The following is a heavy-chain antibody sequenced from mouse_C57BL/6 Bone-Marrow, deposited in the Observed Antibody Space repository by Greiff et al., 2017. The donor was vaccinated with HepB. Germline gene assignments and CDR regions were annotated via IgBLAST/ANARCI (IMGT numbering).Heavy chain of an antibody. CDR2: INPSTGGT. CDR1: GYSFTGYY. CDR3: AREPTYYAMDY. D-gene: IGHD5-1*01. V-gene: IGHV1-42*01. J-gene: IGHJ4*01. Sequence: EVQLQQSGPELVKPGASVKISCKASGYSFTGYYMNWVKQSPEKSLEWIGEINPSTGGTTYNQKFKAKATLTVDKSSSTAYMQLKSLTSEDSAVYYCAREPTYYAMDYWGQGTSVTVSS.